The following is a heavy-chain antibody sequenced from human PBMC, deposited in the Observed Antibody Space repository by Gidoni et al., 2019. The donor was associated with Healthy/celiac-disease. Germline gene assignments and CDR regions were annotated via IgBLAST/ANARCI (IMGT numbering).Heavy chain of an antibody. CDR1: GFTFDDYA. Sequence: EVQLVESGGGLVQPGRSLRLSCAASGFTFDDYALHWVRQAPGKGLEWVSGISWNSGSIGYADSVKGRFTISRDNAKNSLYLQMNSLRAEDTALYYCAKDMVHYDSSGYYSGGLDYWGQGTLVTVSS. V-gene: IGHV3-9*01. CDR3: AKDMVHYDSSGYYSGGLDY. CDR2: ISWNSGSI. D-gene: IGHD3-22*01. J-gene: IGHJ4*02.